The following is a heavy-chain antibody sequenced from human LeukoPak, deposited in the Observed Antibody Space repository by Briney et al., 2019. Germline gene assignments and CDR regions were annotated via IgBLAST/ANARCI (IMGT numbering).Heavy chain of an antibody. CDR1: GFTFSSYG. D-gene: IGHD4-17*01. V-gene: IGHV3-30*02. CDR3: AKEFLSYGERLGSHFDY. Sequence: GGSLRLSCAASGFTFSSYGMHWVRQAPGKGLEWVAFIRYDGSNKYYADSVKGRFTISRDNSKNTLYLQMNSLRAEDTAVYYCAKEFLSYGERLGSHFDYWGQGTLVTVSS. CDR2: IRYDGSNK. J-gene: IGHJ4*02.